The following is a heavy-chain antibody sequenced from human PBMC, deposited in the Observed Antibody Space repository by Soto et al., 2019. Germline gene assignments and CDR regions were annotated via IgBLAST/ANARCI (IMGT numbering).Heavy chain of an antibody. CDR2: IIPIFGTA. V-gene: IGHV1-69*13. CDR3: ARARGYYDSSRYYYPYYYYGMDV. Sequence: SVKVSCKASGGTFSSYAISWVRQAPGQGLEWMGGIIPIFGTANYAQKFQGRVTITADESTSTAYMELSSLRSEDTAVYYCARARGYYDSSRYYYPYYYYGMDVWGQGTTVTVSS. J-gene: IGHJ6*02. D-gene: IGHD3-22*01. CDR1: GGTFSSYA.